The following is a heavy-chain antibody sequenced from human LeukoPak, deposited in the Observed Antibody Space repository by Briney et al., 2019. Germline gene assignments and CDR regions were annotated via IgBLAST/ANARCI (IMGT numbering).Heavy chain of an antibody. Sequence: GRSLRLSCAASGFTFSSYAMHWVRPAPGKGLEWVAVISYDGSNKYYADSVKGRFTISRDNSKNTLYLRMNSLRAEDTAVYYCARDFRPYSSGWAFDYWGQGTLVTVSS. CDR3: ARDFRPYSSGWAFDY. CDR2: ISYDGSNK. CDR1: GFTFSSYA. D-gene: IGHD6-19*01. V-gene: IGHV3-30-3*01. J-gene: IGHJ4*02.